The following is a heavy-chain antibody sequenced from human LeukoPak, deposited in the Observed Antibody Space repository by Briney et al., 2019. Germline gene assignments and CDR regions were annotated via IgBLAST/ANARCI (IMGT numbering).Heavy chain of an antibody. Sequence: GGSLRLSCAASGFTFSNYGMHWVRQAPGKGLEWVALIRFDGANKYYADSVKGRFTISRDNSKNTLYLQMNSLRSDDTAVYYCARGSEEQWLVQEYWGQGTLVTVSS. D-gene: IGHD6-19*01. V-gene: IGHV3-30*02. CDR3: ARGSEEQWLVQEY. J-gene: IGHJ4*02. CDR2: IRFDGANK. CDR1: GFTFSNYG.